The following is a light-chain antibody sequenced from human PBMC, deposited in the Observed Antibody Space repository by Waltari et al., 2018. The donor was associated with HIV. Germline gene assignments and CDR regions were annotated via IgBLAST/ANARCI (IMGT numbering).Light chain of an antibody. Sequence: QSALTQPASVSGSPGPSIPISCPGTSSDVGGYNYVSWYPQHPGNAPKLMIYDVTKRPSGVSNRFSGSKSGNTASLTISGLQAEDEADYYCCSYAGSSTFAVFGGGTKLTVL. J-gene: IGLJ2*01. CDR1: SSDVGGYNY. CDR2: DVT. V-gene: IGLV2-23*02. CDR3: CSYAGSSTFAV.